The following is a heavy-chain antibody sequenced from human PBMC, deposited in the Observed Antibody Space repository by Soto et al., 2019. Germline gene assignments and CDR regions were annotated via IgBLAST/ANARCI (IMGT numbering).Heavy chain of an antibody. CDR1: GYTFTSYD. CDR3: ARRAETNGWNGFGADKYYFDF. J-gene: IGHJ4*02. CDR2: LNPNTGDS. Sequence: ASVKVSCKASGYTFTSYDIYWVRQATGQGLEWMGWLNPNTGDSAYAQKFQGRISVTSDTSINTVHMELSSLRSEDTAVYYCARRAETNGWNGFGADKYYFDFWGQGTLVTVSS. V-gene: IGHV1-8*01. D-gene: IGHD1-1*01.